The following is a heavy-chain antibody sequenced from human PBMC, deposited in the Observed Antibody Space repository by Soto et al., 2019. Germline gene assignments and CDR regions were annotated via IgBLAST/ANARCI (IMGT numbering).Heavy chain of an antibody. CDR3: ARQGWFGELLGWDDFDI. CDR2: IYYSGST. J-gene: IGHJ3*02. CDR1: GGSISSYY. V-gene: IGHV4-59*01. D-gene: IGHD3-10*01. Sequence: SETLSLTCTVSGGSISSYYWSWLRQPPGKGLEWIGYIYYSGSTNYNPSLKSRVTISVDTSKNQFSLKLSSVTAADTAVYYCARQGWFGELLGWDDFDIWGQGTMVTVSS.